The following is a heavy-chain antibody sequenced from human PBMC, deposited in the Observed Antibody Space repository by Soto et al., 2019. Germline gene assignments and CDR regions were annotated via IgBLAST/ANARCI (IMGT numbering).Heavy chain of an antibody. V-gene: IGHV1-69*18. J-gene: IGHJ5*02. CDR3: ARDPGQDCSTTSCYHRGWFDP. CDR1: GGSFRSDV. CDR2: IIPIFGAA. Sequence: QVQLVQSGPEVKKPGSSVKVSCKASGGSFRSDVFSWVRQAPGQGLEWMGRIIPIFGAANYAQKFQDRVTITADEASSTVYMELSSLTSDDMAVYYCARDPGQDCSTTSCYHRGWFDPWGQGTLVTVSS. D-gene: IGHD2-2*01.